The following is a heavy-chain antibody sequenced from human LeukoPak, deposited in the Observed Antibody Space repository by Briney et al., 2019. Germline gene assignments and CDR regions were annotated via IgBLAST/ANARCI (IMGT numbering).Heavy chain of an antibody. CDR3: ARDEGGSLPFDY. Sequence: GRSLRLSCAASGFTFSSYGIHWVRQAPGKGLEWVAVISYDGSNKYYADSVKGRFTISRDNSKNTLYLQMNSLRAEDTAVYYCARDEGGSLPFDYWGQGTLVTVSS. CDR1: GFTFSSYG. CDR2: ISYDGSNK. D-gene: IGHD2-15*01. J-gene: IGHJ4*02. V-gene: IGHV3-30*03.